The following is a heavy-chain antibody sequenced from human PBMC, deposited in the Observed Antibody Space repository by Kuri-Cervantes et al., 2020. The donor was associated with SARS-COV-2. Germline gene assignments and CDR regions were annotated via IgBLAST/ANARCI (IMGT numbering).Heavy chain of an antibody. V-gene: IGHV3-66*01. Sequence: GESLKISCAASGITVSSYYMSWVRQATGKGLEWVSVIYSGGRTYYADSVKGRFTISRDNSKNTLYLQINSLRAEDTAVYYCAKGTRERDWGQGTLVTVSS. CDR2: IYSGGRT. J-gene: IGHJ4*02. CDR1: GITVSSYY. CDR3: AKGTRERD. D-gene: IGHD2-8*02.